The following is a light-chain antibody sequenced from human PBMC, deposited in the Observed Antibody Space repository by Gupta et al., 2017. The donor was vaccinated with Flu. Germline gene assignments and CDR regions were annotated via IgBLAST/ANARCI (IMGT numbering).Light chain of an antibody. Sequence: EIVLTQSPGTLSLSPGERATLSCRASQSGSSSYLAWYQQKPGQAPRLRIYGEYSRATGIPDRFSGSGSGTAFTRNISRLEPEECAVYYCKQYGSSPQLSLGVFGHGTKVDIK. J-gene: IGKJ3*01. CDR2: GEY. CDR3: KQYGSSPQLSLGV. V-gene: IGKV3-20*01. CDR1: QSGSSSY.